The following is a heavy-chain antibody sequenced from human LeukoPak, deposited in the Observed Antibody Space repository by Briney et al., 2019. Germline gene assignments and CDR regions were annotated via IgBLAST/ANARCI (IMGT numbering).Heavy chain of an antibody. D-gene: IGHD2-21*02. Sequence: SETLSLTCTVSGGSIGTYYWSWIRQPPGKGLEWIGYIYYSGIANYNPSLTSRVTISVDTSKNQFSLKLSSVTAADTAVYYCAREGDTSKFDYWGQGTLVTVSP. V-gene: IGHV4-59*01. CDR2: IYYSGIA. CDR1: GGSIGTYY. CDR3: AREGDTSKFDY. J-gene: IGHJ4*02.